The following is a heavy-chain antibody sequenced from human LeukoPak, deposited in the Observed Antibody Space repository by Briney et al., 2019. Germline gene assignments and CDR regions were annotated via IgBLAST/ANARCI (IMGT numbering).Heavy chain of an antibody. CDR2: FHAGGGP. CDR1: GFTLITNK. V-gene: IGHV3-66*04. CDR3: GRRFCNSCPLDF. D-gene: IGHD2-21*01. Sequence: GGSLRLSFVASGFTLITNKMTWVRQVPGKGLECVSAFHAGGGPDYADSVRDRFTISRDNSKNTLYLQMNSLRAEDTAVYFCGRRFCNSCPLDFWGQGTLVTVSS. J-gene: IGHJ4*02.